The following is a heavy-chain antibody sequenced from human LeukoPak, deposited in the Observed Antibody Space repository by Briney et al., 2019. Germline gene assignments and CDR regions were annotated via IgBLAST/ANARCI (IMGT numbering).Heavy chain of an antibody. CDR2: INYSGTT. Sequence: PSETLSLTCTVSGGAIISDNFYWGWVRQPPGKGLEWVGSINYSGTTYYNPSLRSRVSISVDTSRTQFFLRLNSVTAADTAVYYCARHPEYNSDSSSYYYKWYFDLWGRGTLVTASS. CDR1: GGAIISDNFY. D-gene: IGHD3-22*01. CDR3: ARHPEYNSDSSSYYYKWYFDL. J-gene: IGHJ2*01. V-gene: IGHV4-39*01.